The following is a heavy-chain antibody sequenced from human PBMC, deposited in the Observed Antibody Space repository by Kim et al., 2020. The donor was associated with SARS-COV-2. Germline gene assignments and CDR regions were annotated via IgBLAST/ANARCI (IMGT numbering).Heavy chain of an antibody. CDR1: GYSFTSYW. D-gene: IGHD3-10*01. J-gene: IGHJ6*02. CDR2: IYPGDSDT. V-gene: IGHV5-51*01. Sequence: GESLKISCKGSGYSFTSYWIGWVRQMPGKGLEWMGIIYPGDSDTRYSPSFQGQVTISADKSISTAYLQWSSLKASDTAMYYCARRGARGNYYYYYGMDVWGQGTTVTVSS. CDR3: ARRGARGNYYYYYGMDV.